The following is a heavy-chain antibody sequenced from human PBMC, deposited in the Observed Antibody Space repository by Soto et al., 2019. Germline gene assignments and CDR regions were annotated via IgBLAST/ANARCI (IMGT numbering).Heavy chain of an antibody. J-gene: IGHJ4*02. D-gene: IGHD3-16*01. CDR2: ISGASNYI. CDR3: ARQAYTVVNPIDY. V-gene: IGHV3-48*02. CDR1: GFTFSNFP. Sequence: GGSLRLSCAASGFTFSNFPMTWVRQAPGKGLEWVSYISGASNYIYYADSVKGRFTISRDNAKNSVSLQMNSLRDEDTAVYYCARQAYTVVNPIDYWGQGTLVTVSS.